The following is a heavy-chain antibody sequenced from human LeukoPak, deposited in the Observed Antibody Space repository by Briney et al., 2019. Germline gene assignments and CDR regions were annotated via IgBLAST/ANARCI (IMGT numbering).Heavy chain of an antibody. CDR2: IFDSRTT. D-gene: IGHD3-10*01. CDR1: GGFISSHY. CDR3: SRDAYSYGSGSPGGGDYYNYMDV. Sequence: SETLSLTCTVSGGFISSHYWSWVRQAPGKGLEWIGYIFDSRTTNYNPSLKSRVTMSVDTSKNQFSLKLSSVTAADTAVYYCSRDAYSYGSGSPGGGDYYNYMDVWGKGTTVIVSS. J-gene: IGHJ6*03. V-gene: IGHV4-59*11.